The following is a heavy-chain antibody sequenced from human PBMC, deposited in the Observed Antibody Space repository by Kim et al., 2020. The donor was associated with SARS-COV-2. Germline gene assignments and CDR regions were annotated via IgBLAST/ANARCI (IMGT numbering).Heavy chain of an antibody. D-gene: IGHD3-22*01. CDR2: FDPEDGET. CDR1: VYTLTELS. Sequence: ASVKVSCKVSVYTLTELSMHWVRQAPGKGLEWMGGFDPEDGETIYAQKFQGRVTMTEDTSTDTAYMELSSLRSEDTAVYYCATDGKGAGSVAYYYDSSGMDVWGQGTTVTVSS. CDR3: ATDGKGAGSVAYYYDSSGMDV. J-gene: IGHJ6*02. V-gene: IGHV1-24*01.